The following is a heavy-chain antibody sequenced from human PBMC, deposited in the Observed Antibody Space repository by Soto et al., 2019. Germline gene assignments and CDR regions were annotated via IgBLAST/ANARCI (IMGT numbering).Heavy chain of an antibody. Sequence: EVPLVESGGGLVQPGGSLSLSCAASGFTFSNYWMHWVRQAPGKGLVWVSRINGDGYSTIYADSVKGRFSISRDNARKTLFLQMNSLRAEDTAVYYCARGPHSSAYYLDIHFDFWGQGSLVTVSS. CDR2: INGDGYST. V-gene: IGHV3-74*01. CDR3: ARGPHSSAYYLDIHFDF. CDR1: GFTFSNYW. J-gene: IGHJ4*02. D-gene: IGHD6-19*01.